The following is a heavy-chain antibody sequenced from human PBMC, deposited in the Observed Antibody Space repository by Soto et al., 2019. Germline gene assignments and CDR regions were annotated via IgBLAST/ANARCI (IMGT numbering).Heavy chain of an antibody. Sequence: ASVKVSCKASGGTFSSYAISWVRQAPGQGLEWMGGIIPIFGTANYAQKFQGRVTITADESTSTAYMELSSLRSEDTAVYYCARCYSSSSGWFDPWGQGTLVTVSS. J-gene: IGHJ5*02. V-gene: IGHV1-69*13. CDR3: ARCYSSSSGWFDP. D-gene: IGHD6-6*01. CDR2: IIPIFGTA. CDR1: GGTFSSYA.